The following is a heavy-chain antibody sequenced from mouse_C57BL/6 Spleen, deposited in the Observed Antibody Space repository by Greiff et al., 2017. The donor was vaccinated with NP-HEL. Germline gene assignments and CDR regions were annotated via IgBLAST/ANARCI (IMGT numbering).Heavy chain of an antibody. CDR2: IYPGSGST. D-gene: IGHD2-4*01. J-gene: IGHJ2*01. CDR3: AGEGGPEDYDGGGFDY. Sequence: VQLQQPGAELVKPGASVKMSCKASGYTFTSYWITWVKQRPGQGLEWIGDIYPGSGSTNYNEKFKSKATLTVDTSSSTAYMQLSRLTSEDSAVYDCAGEGGPEDYDGGGFDYWGQGTTLTVSS. V-gene: IGHV1-55*01. CDR1: GYTFTSYW.